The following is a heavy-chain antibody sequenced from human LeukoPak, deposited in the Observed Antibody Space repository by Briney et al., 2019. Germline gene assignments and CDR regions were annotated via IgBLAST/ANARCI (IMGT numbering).Heavy chain of an antibody. D-gene: IGHD6-19*01. J-gene: IGHJ4*02. Sequence: ASVKVSCKASGYTFSGYYIHWVRQAPGQGLEWMGWINPNSGGTNYAQKFQGRVTMTRDTSISTAYMELSRLRSDDTAVYYCAKLPHSSGHEKDPDDYWGQGTLVTVSS. V-gene: IGHV1-2*02. CDR3: AKLPHSSGHEKDPDDY. CDR2: INPNSGGT. CDR1: GYTFSGYY.